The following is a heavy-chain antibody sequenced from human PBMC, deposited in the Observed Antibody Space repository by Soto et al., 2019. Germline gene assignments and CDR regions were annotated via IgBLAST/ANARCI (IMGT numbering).Heavy chain of an antibody. CDR1: GGSINNISSY. J-gene: IGHJ4*02. Sequence: QLQVQESGPGLVKPSETLSLTCTVFGGSINNISSYWGWIRQAPGKGLEWIASLYSDGTTYYNPSLKSRVPIPVDTSRNYFSLKLNSVTAADTAMYYCTRRLVVTAKYFDYWGQGSMVTVSS. CDR2: LYSDGTT. D-gene: IGHD2-2*01. V-gene: IGHV4-39*02. CDR3: TRRLVVTAKYFDY.